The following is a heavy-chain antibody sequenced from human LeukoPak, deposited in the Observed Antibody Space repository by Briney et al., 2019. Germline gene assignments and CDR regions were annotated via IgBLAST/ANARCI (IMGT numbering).Heavy chain of an antibody. CDR2: ITSSSSTI. CDR1: GFTFNIYS. Sequence: GGSLRLSCAASGFTFNIYSMNWVRQAPGTGLEWVSSITSSSSTIYYADSVKGRFTISRDNAKSSLYLQMNSLRAEDMALYYCAKDFGYSSTYYYDYWGQGTLVTVSS. CDR3: AKDFGYSSTYYYDY. D-gene: IGHD6-19*01. J-gene: IGHJ4*02. V-gene: IGHV3-48*01.